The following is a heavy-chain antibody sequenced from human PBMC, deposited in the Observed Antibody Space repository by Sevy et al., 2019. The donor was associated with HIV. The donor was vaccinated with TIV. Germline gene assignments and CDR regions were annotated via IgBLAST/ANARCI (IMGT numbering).Heavy chain of an antibody. CDR3: ASYNH. J-gene: IGHJ4*02. V-gene: IGHV1-2*06. CDR2: INTLTGAT. CDR1: GYSFSTYY. Sequence: ASVKVSCKTSGYSFSTYYLHWTRQVPGQGLEWMGRINTLTGATTYVPKFQGSVSMTRDTSIDTAYLEVINLSSDDTAIYYCASYNHWGLGTLVTVSS. D-gene: IGHD3-10*01.